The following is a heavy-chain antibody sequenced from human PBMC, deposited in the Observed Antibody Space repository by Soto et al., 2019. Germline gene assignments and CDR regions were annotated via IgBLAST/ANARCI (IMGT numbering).Heavy chain of an antibody. CDR3: GKLLLRAHAQTDTDP. Sequence: SETLSLTYTVSGGSIYTNDYYWGWIRQPPGRGLEWIGNIDYNGVTYYNRSLKSRVSISRDTSKNQFSLRLTSVTAADTALYHCGKLLLRAHAQTDTDPWGPGTLVTVSS. CDR1: GGSIYTNDYY. D-gene: IGHD2-15*01. V-gene: IGHV4-39*01. J-gene: IGHJ5*02. CDR2: IDYNGVT.